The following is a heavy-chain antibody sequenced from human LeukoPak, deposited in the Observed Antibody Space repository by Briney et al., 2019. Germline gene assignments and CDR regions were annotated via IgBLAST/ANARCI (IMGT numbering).Heavy chain of an antibody. D-gene: IGHD3-22*01. CDR1: GFTFSRYW. J-gene: IGHJ4*02. CDR2: IKQDGSEK. V-gene: IGHV3-7*04. CDR3: ARARGYYDSSGYLVNMYYFDY. Sequence: RGSLRLSCAASGFTFSRYWMSWGRQAPGKGLEWVANIKQDGSEKNYVDSVKGRFTISRDNAKNSLYLQMNSLGAEGTAVYYCARARGYYDSSGYLVNMYYFDYWGQGTLVTVSS.